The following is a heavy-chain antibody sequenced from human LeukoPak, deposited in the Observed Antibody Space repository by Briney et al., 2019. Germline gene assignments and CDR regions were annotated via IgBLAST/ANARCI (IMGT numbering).Heavy chain of an antibody. D-gene: IGHD3-22*01. J-gene: IGHJ2*01. V-gene: IGHV3-23*01. Sequence: GGSLRLSCAASGFTFSSYGMSWVRQAPGKGLEWVSAISGSGGSTYYADSVEGRFTISRDNSKNTLYLQMNSLRAEDTAVYYCANSRPTYYYDSSGPGYFDLWGRGTLVTVSS. CDR2: ISGSGGST. CDR1: GFTFSSYG. CDR3: ANSRPTYYYDSSGPGYFDL.